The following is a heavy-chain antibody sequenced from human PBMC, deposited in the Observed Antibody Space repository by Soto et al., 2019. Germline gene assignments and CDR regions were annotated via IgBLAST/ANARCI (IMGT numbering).Heavy chain of an antibody. Sequence: PSXTLSLTCAVYGGSFSGYYWSWIRQPPVKGLEWIGEINHSGSNNYNPSLKSRVTISVDTSKNQFSLKMSSVTAADTAVYYCARGLYSSGWYGYWGQGTLVTVSS. CDR1: GGSFSGYY. V-gene: IGHV4-34*01. D-gene: IGHD6-19*01. J-gene: IGHJ4*02. CDR2: INHSGSN. CDR3: ARGLYSSGWYGY.